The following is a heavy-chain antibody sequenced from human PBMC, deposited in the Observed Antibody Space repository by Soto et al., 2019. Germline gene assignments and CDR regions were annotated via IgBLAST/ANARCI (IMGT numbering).Heavy chain of an antibody. Sequence: GAAVKLSCKASGYTFTSYDINWVRQATGQGLEWMGWMNPNSGNTGYAQKFQGRVTMTRNTSISTAYMELSSLRSEDTAVYYCARTTYYDFGRGHINNGGGWFAPWGQGTLVTVSS. J-gene: IGHJ5*02. D-gene: IGHD3-3*01. V-gene: IGHV1-8*01. CDR2: MNPNSGNT. CDR1: GYTFTSYD. CDR3: ARTTYYDFGRGHINNGGGWFAP.